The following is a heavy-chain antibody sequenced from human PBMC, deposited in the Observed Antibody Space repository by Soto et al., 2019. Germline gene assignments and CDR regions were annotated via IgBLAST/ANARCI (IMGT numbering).Heavy chain of an antibody. CDR1: GFIFMHYY. D-gene: IGHD2-15*01. Sequence: GGALRLPCAVSGFIFMHYYMSWSRQAPGKGLEWCSYISGSGNTIYHADSVKGRFTISRDNAKNSLYLQMNSLRVEDTAVYYCARYSRGDSPHWGQGT. CDR2: ISGSGNTI. CDR3: ARYSRGDSPH. J-gene: IGHJ4*02. V-gene: IGHV3-11*01.